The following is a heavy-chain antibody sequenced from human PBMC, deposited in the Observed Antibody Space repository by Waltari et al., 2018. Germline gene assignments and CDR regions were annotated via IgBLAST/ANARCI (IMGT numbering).Heavy chain of an antibody. CDR3: ARYYGNGEGWLDP. CDR1: GGSISSGSYY. J-gene: IGHJ5*02. Sequence: QLQLQESGPGLVKPSETLSLTCTVSGGSISSGSYYWGWIRQPPGKGLESIGYISYSGTTYYNLSLKSRVTRSVDTSRDQYSLSLMSVAAADTAVYYCARYYGNGEGWLDPWGQGTLVTVSS. CDR2: ISYSGTT. V-gene: IGHV4-39*07. D-gene: IGHD3-3*01.